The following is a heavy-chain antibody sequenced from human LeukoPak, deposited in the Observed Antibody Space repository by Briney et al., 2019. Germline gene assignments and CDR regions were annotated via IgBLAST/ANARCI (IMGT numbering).Heavy chain of an antibody. CDR1: GGTISNYV. V-gene: IGHV1-69*13. CDR3: AGEDNSSGYRPFDI. CDR2: IVPIFTTA. J-gene: IGHJ3*02. Sequence: ASVKVSCKAAGGTISNYVISWVRQAPGQGLEWMGGIVPIFTTANYAQKFQGRVTITADESTSTAYMELSSLRSEDTAVYYCAGEDNSSGYRPFDIWGQGTMVTVPS. D-gene: IGHD3-22*01.